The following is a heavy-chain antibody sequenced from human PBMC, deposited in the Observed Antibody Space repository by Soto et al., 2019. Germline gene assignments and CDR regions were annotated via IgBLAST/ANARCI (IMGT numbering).Heavy chain of an antibody. J-gene: IGHJ4*02. V-gene: IGHV3-72*01. CDR1: GLTFSDHH. CDR3: SKLGRYTSGSDPDY. CDR2: SRNIASGYTT. D-gene: IGHD6-19*01. Sequence: GGSLRLSSAASGLTFSDHHVDWVRQAPGGGLEWVGRSRNIASGYTTEYAASVKDRFTISRDDSQTSVYLQMNSLKTEDTAVYYCSKLGRYTSGSDPDYWGQGTQVTVSS.